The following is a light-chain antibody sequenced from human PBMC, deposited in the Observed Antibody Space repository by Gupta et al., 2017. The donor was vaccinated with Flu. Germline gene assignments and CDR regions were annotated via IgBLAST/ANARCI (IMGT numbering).Light chain of an antibody. CDR3: QQKESLRLT. CDR2: KAS. J-gene: IGKJ4*01. CDR1: QGISNW. V-gene: IGKV1-5*03. Sequence: PSVLSASLRDRVTITCRASQGISNWLAWYQQKPGKAPKLLINKASRLESGVPSRFSGSGSGTEYTLTISGRQPEDVATYYCQQKESLRLTFGQGTQVEI.